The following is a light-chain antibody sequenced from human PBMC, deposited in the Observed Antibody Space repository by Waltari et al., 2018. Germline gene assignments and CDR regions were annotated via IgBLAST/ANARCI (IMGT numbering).Light chain of an antibody. J-gene: IGKJ1*01. V-gene: IGKV3-20*01. CDR1: QSVGRS. CDR2: GAS. CDR3: QHYVRLPVT. Sequence: EIVLTQSPGTLSLSPGERATLPCWASQSVGRSLAWYQQKLGQAPRLLIYGASTRASGIPDRFSGSGSGTDFSLTISRLEPEDFAVYYCQHYVRLPVTFGQGTKVEIK.